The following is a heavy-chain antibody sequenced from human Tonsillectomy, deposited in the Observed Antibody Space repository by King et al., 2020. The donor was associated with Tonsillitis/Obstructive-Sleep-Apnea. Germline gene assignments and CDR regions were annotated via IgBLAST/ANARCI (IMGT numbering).Heavy chain of an antibody. CDR2: ISYDGSNK. Sequence: QLVQSGGGVVQPGRSLRLSCAASGFTFSSYGMHWVRQAPGKGLEWVAVISYDGSNKYYADSVKGRFTISRDNSKNTLYLQMNSLRAEDTAVYYCAKDQYQLLFTDHDAFDIWGQGTMVTVSS. D-gene: IGHD2-2*01. V-gene: IGHV3-30*18. CDR1: GFTFSSYG. J-gene: IGHJ3*02. CDR3: AKDQYQLLFTDHDAFDI.